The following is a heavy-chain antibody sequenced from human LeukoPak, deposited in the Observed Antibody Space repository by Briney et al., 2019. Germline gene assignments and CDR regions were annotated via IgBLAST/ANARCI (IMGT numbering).Heavy chain of an antibody. CDR2: IYHGGAI. J-gene: IGHJ4*02. CDR3: AIYLYGDYGYYYFDY. CDR1: GASITSNHW. V-gene: IGHV4-4*02. D-gene: IGHD4-17*01. Sequence: SETLSLTCAVSGASITSNHWWSWARQAPGEGLEWIGEIYHGGAITYNPSLKSRVTMSVDKSKNEFSLSLRSVTAADTAVYYCAIYLYGDYGYYYFDYWGPGTLVTVSA.